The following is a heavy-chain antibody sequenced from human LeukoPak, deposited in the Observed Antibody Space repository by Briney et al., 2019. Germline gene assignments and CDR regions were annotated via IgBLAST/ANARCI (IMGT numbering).Heavy chain of an antibody. D-gene: IGHD2-2*01. CDR1: GGSISSYY. Sequence: SETLSLTCTVSGGSISSYYWSWIRQPPGKGLEWIGNIYYSGSTNYNPSLKSRVTISVDTSKNQFSLELRSVTAADTAVYYCARRVVDSRWYFDVWGRGTLIIVSS. CDR2: IYYSGST. CDR3: ARRVVDSRWYFDV. V-gene: IGHV4-59*01. J-gene: IGHJ2*01.